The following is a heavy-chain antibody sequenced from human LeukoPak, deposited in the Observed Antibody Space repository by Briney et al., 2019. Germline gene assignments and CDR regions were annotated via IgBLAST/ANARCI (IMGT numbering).Heavy chain of an antibody. CDR2: IYHSGST. Sequence: SETLSLTCAVSGGYISSDNWWSWVRQPPGKGLEWIGEIYHSGSTSYNPSLKSRVTIEVDKSNNQFSLKLSSVTAADTALYYCACTTTVTTKLNYWGQGILVTVSS. CDR3: ACTTTVTTKLNY. V-gene: IGHV4-4*02. J-gene: IGHJ4*02. D-gene: IGHD4-17*01. CDR1: GGYISSDNW.